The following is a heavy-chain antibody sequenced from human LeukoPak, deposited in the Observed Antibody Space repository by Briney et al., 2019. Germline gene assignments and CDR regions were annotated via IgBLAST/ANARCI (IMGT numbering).Heavy chain of an antibody. CDR1: GYTFTSYG. Sequence: ASVKVSCKASGYTFTSYGISWVRQAPGQGLEWMGWISAYNGNTNYAQKLQGRVTMTTDTSTSTDYMELRSLRSDDTAVYYCARDRGYGSGSYPPLNWFDPWGQGTLVTVSS. J-gene: IGHJ5*02. V-gene: IGHV1-18*04. D-gene: IGHD3-10*01. CDR3: ARDRGYGSGSYPPLNWFDP. CDR2: ISAYNGNT.